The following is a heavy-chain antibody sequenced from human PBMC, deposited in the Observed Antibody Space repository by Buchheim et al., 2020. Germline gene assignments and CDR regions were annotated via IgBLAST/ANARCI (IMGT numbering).Heavy chain of an antibody. CDR3: AKAYYYDSSGYYSPYYYYGMDV. V-gene: IGHV3-23*01. CDR2: ISGSGGST. Sequence: EVQLLESGGGLVQPGGSLRLSCAASGFTFSSYAMSWVRQAPGKGLEWVSAISGSGGSTYYADSVKGRFTTSRDNSKNTLYLQMNSLRAEDTAVYYCAKAYYYDSSGYYSPYYYYGMDVWGQGTT. D-gene: IGHD3-22*01. J-gene: IGHJ6*02. CDR1: GFTFSSYA.